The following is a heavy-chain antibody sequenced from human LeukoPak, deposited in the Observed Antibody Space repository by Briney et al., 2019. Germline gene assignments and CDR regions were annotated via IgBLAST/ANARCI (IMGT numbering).Heavy chain of an antibody. Sequence: SETLSLTCTVSGGSISSSSYYWGWIRQPPGKGLEWIGSIYYSGSTYYNPSLKSRVTISVDTSKNQFSLKLSSVTAADTAVYYCARIHFYSTSYYFDYWGQGTLVTVSS. CDR1: GGSISSSSYY. V-gene: IGHV4-39*07. D-gene: IGHD2/OR15-2a*01. CDR2: IYYSGST. J-gene: IGHJ4*02. CDR3: ARIHFYSTSYYFDY.